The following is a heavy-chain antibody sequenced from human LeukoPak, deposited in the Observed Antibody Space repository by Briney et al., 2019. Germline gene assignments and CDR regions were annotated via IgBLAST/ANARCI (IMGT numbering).Heavy chain of an antibody. J-gene: IGHJ4*02. Sequence: SQTLSLTCTVSGGSISSGSYYWSWIRQPAGKGLEWIGRIYTSGSTNYNPSLKSRVTISVDTSKNQFSLKLSSVTAADTALYYCARVSGGTRDYWGQGTLVTVSS. CDR3: ARVSGGTRDY. V-gene: IGHV4-61*02. CDR1: GGSISSGSYY. D-gene: IGHD2-15*01. CDR2: IYTSGST.